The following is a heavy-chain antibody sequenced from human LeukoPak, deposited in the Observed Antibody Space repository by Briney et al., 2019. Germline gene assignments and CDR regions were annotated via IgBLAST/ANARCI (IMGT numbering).Heavy chain of an antibody. Sequence: GASVKVSCKASGYTFTSYYMHWVRQAPGQGLEWMGIISPSGGSTSYAQKFQGRVTMTRDTSTSTVYVELSSLRSEDTAVYYCARANIGSHHSRPYYYYGMDVWGQGTTVTVSS. V-gene: IGHV1-46*01. CDR3: ARANIGSHHSRPYYYYGMDV. D-gene: IGHD1-26*01. CDR2: ISPSGGST. J-gene: IGHJ6*02. CDR1: GYTFTSYY.